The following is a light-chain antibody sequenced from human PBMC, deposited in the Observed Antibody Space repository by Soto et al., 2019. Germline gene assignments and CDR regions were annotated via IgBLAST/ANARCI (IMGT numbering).Light chain of an antibody. Sequence: QSALTQPASVSGSPGQSITISCTGTSSDVGAYKYVSWYQQHPGKAPKVMIYEVSNRPSGVSNRFSGSKSGNTASLTISGLQAEDEADSFCSSYSSSSTLFVFGTGTKVTVL. CDR3: SSYSSSSTLFV. CDR2: EVS. J-gene: IGLJ1*01. V-gene: IGLV2-14*01. CDR1: SSDVGAYKY.